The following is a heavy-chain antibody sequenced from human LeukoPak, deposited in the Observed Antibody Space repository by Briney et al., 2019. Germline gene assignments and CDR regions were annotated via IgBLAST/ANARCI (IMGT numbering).Heavy chain of an antibody. V-gene: IGHV3-23*01. CDR2: ISGSGGST. CDR1: GFTFSSYA. D-gene: IGHD2-21*02. CDR3: AKVRGPYCSGDCRDY. J-gene: IGHJ4*02. Sequence: GGSLRLSCAASGFTFSSYAMSWVRQAPGKGLEWVSAISGSGGSTYYADSVKGRFTISRDNSKNTLYLQMNSLRAEDTAVYYCAKVRGPYCSGDCRDYWGQGTLVTVSS.